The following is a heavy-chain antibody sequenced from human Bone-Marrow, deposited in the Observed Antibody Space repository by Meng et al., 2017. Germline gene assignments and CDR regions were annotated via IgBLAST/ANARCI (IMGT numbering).Heavy chain of an antibody. CDR2: IIPIFGTA. D-gene: IGHD3-3*01. Sequence: SVKVSCKASGDTFSSYAISWVRQAPGQGLEWMGGIIPIFGTANYAQKFQGRVTITADASTSTAYMELSSLRSEDTAVYYCAREERYDFWSGYYLGLDYYYGMDVWGQGTTVTVSS. V-gene: IGHV1-69*13. J-gene: IGHJ6*02. CDR1: GDTFSSYA. CDR3: AREERYDFWSGYYLGLDYYYGMDV.